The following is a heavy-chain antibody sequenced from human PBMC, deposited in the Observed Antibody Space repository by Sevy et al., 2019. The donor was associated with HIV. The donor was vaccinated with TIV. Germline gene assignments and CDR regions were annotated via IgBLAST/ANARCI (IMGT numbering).Heavy chain of an antibody. CDR1: GFTVSGTH. Sequence: GGSLRLSCAAYGFTVSGTHMSWVRQAPGKGLEWVSLTSSGGDTNYENSVEGRIAISRDNSKNTLYLQMNSLRADDTAVYYCARVGSSGWFYYYAMDVWGKGTTVTVSS. J-gene: IGHJ6*04. CDR2: TSSGGDT. D-gene: IGHD6-19*01. CDR3: ARVGSSGWFYYYAMDV. V-gene: IGHV3-53*01.